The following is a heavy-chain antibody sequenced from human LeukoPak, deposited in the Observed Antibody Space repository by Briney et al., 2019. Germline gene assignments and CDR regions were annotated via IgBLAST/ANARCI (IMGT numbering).Heavy chain of an antibody. V-gene: IGHV1-18*01. CDR3: ARDNDKVVDH. CDR2: ITAYNGNR. J-gene: IGHJ4*01. Sequence: ASVKVSCKPSGYTFSNYGISWVRQAPRQGLEWMGWITAYNGNRLYAQRFQGRITLTTDTSTSTSYMELRSLEYDDTAIYYCARDNDKVVDHWGQGTLVTVSS. CDR1: GYTFSNYG. D-gene: IGHD1-1*01.